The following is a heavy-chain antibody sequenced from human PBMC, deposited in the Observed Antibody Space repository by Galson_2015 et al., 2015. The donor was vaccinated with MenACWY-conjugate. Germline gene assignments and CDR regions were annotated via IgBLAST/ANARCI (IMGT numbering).Heavy chain of an antibody. CDR2: INSDGSST. Sequence: SLRLSCAASGFTFTTYWMHWVRQVPGKGLVWVSRINSDGSSTNYADSVKGRFTISRDNAKNTLYLQKNSLRAEDTAVYYCARTGGSPPRGFDYWGQGTLVTVSS. CDR3: ARTGGSPPRGFDY. D-gene: IGHD1-26*01. CDR1: GFTFTTYW. V-gene: IGHV3-74*01. J-gene: IGHJ4*02.